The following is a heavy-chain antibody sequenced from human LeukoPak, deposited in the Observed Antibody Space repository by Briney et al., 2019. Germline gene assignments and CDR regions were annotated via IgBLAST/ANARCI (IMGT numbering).Heavy chain of an antibody. CDR3: ARARPPPYYYYYMDV. CDR2: MNPNSGNT. J-gene: IGHJ6*03. CDR1: GGTFSSYA. V-gene: IGHV1-8*03. Sequence: ASVEVSCKASGGTFSSYAISWVRQATGQGLEWMGWMNPNSGNTGCAQKFQGRVTITRNTSISTAYMELSSLRSEDTAVYYCARARPPPYYYYYMDVWGKGTTVTVSS.